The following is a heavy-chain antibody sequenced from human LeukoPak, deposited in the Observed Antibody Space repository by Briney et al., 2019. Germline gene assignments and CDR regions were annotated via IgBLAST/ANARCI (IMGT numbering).Heavy chain of an antibody. V-gene: IGHV3-73*01. D-gene: IGHD6-13*01. CDR1: GFTFSGSA. CDR2: IRSKANSYAT. CDR3: TYIAAAGEDY. Sequence: GGCLRLSCAASGFTFSGSAMRWVRQASGKGLEWIGRIRSKANSYATAYAPSVKGRFTISRDDSKDTAYLQMNSLKTEDTAVYYCTYIAAAGEDYWGQGTLVTVSS. J-gene: IGHJ4*02.